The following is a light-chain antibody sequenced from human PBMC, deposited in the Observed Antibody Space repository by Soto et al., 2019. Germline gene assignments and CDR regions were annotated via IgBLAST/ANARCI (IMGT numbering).Light chain of an antibody. CDR1: SSDVGGYNY. Sequence: QSALTQPPSASGSPGQSVTISCTGTSSDVGGYNYVSWYQQHPGKAPKFLIFEVSRRPSGVPDRFSGSKSGNTASLTVSGLQADDEADYYCSSYAGSNNPVRFGGGTKLTAL. CDR2: EVS. V-gene: IGLV2-8*01. CDR3: SSYAGSNNPVR. J-gene: IGLJ2*01.